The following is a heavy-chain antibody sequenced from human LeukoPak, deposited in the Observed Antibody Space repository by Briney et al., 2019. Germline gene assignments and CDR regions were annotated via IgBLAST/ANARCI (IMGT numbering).Heavy chain of an antibody. V-gene: IGHV3-30*02. J-gene: IGHJ4*02. CDR2: IWYDGSNK. Sequence: GGSLRLSCAASGFTFSSYGMHWVRQAPGKGLEWVAVIWYDGSNKYYADSVKGRFTISRDNSKNTLYLQMNSLRAEDTAVYYCAKDREGGYSYGQRYFDYWGQGTLVTVSS. CDR3: AKDREGGYSYGQRYFDY. CDR1: GFTFSSYG. D-gene: IGHD5-18*01.